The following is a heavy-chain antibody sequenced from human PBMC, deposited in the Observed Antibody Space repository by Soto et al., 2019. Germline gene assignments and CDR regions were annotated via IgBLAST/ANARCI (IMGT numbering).Heavy chain of an antibody. D-gene: IGHD3-3*01. Sequence: SVKVSCKASGGSFGNSAINWVRQTPGQGLEWLGGFIPVYRTLNYAQKFQGRVTITADESTGTAYMTLSSLASDDTTVYYCATGVIWIGYFTVDSWGQGTRVTVSS. CDR2: FIPVYRTL. CDR1: GGSFGNSA. V-gene: IGHV1-69*13. J-gene: IGHJ4*02. CDR3: ATGVIWIGYFTVDS.